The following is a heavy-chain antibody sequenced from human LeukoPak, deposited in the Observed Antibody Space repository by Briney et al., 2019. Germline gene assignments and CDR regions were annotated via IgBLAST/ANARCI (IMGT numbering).Heavy chain of an antibody. CDR3: ASDTVGGTG. CDR1: GGSISSYY. Sequence: PSETLSLTCTVSGGSISSYYWSWIRQPPGKGLEWIGEINHSGITNYNPSLKSRVTISADTSKNQFSLKLSSVTAADTSVYYCASDTVGGTGWGQGNLVTVSS. CDR2: INHSGIT. V-gene: IGHV4-34*01. D-gene: IGHD6-19*01. J-gene: IGHJ4*02.